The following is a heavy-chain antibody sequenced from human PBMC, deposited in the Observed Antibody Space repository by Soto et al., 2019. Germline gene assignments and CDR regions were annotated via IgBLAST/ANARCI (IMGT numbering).Heavy chain of an antibody. Sequence: GGSLRLSCAASGFTFSSYGMHWVRQAPGKGLEWVAVIWYDGSNKYYADSVKGRFTISRDNSKNTLYLQMNSLRAEDTAVYYCARDSFGVAAYNTYYFDYWGQGTLVTVSS. D-gene: IGHD2-15*01. CDR3: ARDSFGVAAYNTYYFDY. J-gene: IGHJ4*02. CDR1: GFTFSSYG. CDR2: IWYDGSNK. V-gene: IGHV3-33*01.